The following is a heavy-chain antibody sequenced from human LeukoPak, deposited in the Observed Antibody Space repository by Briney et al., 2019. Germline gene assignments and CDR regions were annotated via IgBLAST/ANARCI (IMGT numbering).Heavy chain of an antibody. CDR1: GGSISSYY. CDR3: ARTNWGHFDY. Sequence: PSETLSLICTVSGGSISSYYWSWIRQPPGKGLEWIGYIYYSGSTNYNPSLKSRVTISVDTSKNQFSLKLSSVTAADTAVYYCARTNWGHFDYWGQGTLVTVSS. CDR2: IYYSGST. V-gene: IGHV4-59*01. J-gene: IGHJ4*02. D-gene: IGHD7-27*01.